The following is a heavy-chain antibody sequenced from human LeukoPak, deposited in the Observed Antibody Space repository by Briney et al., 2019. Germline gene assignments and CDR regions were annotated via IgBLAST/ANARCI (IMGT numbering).Heavy chain of an antibody. CDR2: ISSSSSYI. Sequence: PGGSLRLSCAASGFNFNSNSMNWVRQAPGKGLEWVSSISSSSSYIYYADSVKGRFTVSRDNAKNSLYLQMNSLRAEDTAVYYCARSRQTTVVTPALNWGQGTLVTVSS. V-gene: IGHV3-21*01. D-gene: IGHD4-23*01. CDR3: ARSRQTTVVTPALN. J-gene: IGHJ4*02. CDR1: GFNFNSNS.